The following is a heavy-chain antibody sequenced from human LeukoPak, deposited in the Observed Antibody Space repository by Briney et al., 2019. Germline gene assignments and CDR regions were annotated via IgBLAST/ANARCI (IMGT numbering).Heavy chain of an antibody. CDR2: IYSGGST. D-gene: IGHD2-15*01. J-gene: IGHJ4*02. CDR1: GFTVSSNY. CDR3: ARTNLGSHFDY. V-gene: IGHV3-53*04. Sequence: GGSLRLSCAASGFTVSSNYMSWVRQAPGKGLEWVSVIYSGGSTYYADSVKGRFTISRHNSKNTLYLQMNSLRAEDTAAYYCARTNLGSHFDYWGQGTLVTVSS.